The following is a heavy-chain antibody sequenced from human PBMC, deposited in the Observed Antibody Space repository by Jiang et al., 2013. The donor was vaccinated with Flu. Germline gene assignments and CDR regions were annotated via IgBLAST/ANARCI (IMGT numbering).Heavy chain of an antibody. CDR3: ARGYDFWSNYFTYGMDV. J-gene: IGHJ6*02. CDR2: INHSGST. Sequence: LLKPSETLSLTCAVYGGSFSGYYWSWIRQPPGKGLEWIGEINHSGSTNYNPSLKSRVTISVDTSKNQFSLKLSSVTAADTAVFYCARGYDFWSNYFTYGMDVWGQGTTVTVSS. D-gene: IGHD3-3*01. CDR1: GGSFSGYY. V-gene: IGHV4-34*01.